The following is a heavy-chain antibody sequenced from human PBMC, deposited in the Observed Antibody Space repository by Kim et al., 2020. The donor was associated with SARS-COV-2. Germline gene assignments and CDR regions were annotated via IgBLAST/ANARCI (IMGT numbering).Heavy chain of an antibody. J-gene: IGHJ4*02. CDR1: GLTFGDEA. V-gene: IGHV3-49*03. CDR3: TRSRHGYTPDY. D-gene: IGHD5-12*01. CDR2: IRNKDFRGTT. Sequence: GGSLRLSCAASGLTFGDEAMSWFRQAPGKGLEWVGFIRNKDFRGTTVYAASVKGRFTISRDDSKSIVYLQMDSLKTEDTAVYYCTRSRHGYTPDYWGQGTLVIVSS.